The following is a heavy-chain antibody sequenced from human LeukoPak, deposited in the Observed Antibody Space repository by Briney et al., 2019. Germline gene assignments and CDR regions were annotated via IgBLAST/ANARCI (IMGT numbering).Heavy chain of an antibody. CDR3: VRADLDTSMSLDY. J-gene: IGHJ4*02. CDR2: ISSSGSTI. D-gene: IGHD5-18*01. V-gene: IGHV3-11*01. Sequence: GGSLRLSCAASGFTFSDYYMSWIRQAPGKGLEWVSYISSSGSTIYYADSVKGRFTISRDNAKNSLYLQMNSLRAEDTAVYYCVRADLDTSMSLDYWGQGTLVTVSS. CDR1: GFTFSDYY.